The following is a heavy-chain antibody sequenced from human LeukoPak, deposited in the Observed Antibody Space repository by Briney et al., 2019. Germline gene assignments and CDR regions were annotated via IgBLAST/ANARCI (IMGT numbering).Heavy chain of an antibody. J-gene: IGHJ3*02. CDR1: GYTFTSYA. CDR3: ARDPGYGDFDAFDI. V-gene: IGHV1-3*01. Sequence: GASVKVSCKASGYTFTSYAMHWVRQAPGQRLEWMGWINAGNGNTKYSQKFQGRVTITRDTSASTAYMELSSLRSEDTAVYYCARDPGYGDFDAFDIWGQGTMVTVSS. D-gene: IGHD4-17*01. CDR2: INAGNGNT.